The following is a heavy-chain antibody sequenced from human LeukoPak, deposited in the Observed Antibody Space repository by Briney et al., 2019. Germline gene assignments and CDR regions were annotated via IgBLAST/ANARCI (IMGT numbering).Heavy chain of an antibody. CDR3: ARRAGAYSHPYDY. J-gene: IGHJ4*02. V-gene: IGHV3-53*01. CDR2: IYSDNT. Sequence: PGGSLRLSCVASGFIFDDYGMTWVRQAPGKGLEWVSFIYSDNTHYSDSVKGRFTISRDNSKNTLYLQMNSLRAEDTAVYYCARRAGAYSHPYDYWGQGTLVTVSS. CDR1: GFIFDDYG. D-gene: IGHD4/OR15-4a*01.